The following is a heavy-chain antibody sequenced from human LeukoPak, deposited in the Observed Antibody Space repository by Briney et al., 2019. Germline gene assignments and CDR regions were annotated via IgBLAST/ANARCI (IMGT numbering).Heavy chain of an antibody. CDR3: ATGSIVGAYYYYYMDV. CDR1: GYTLTELS. J-gene: IGHJ6*03. D-gene: IGHD1-26*01. Sequence: ASVKVSCKVSGYTLTELSMHWVRQAPGKGLEWMGGFDPEDGETIYAQKFQGRVTMTEDTSTDTAYMELSSLRSEDTAAYYCATGSIVGAYYYYYMDVWGKGTTVTISS. V-gene: IGHV1-24*01. CDR2: FDPEDGET.